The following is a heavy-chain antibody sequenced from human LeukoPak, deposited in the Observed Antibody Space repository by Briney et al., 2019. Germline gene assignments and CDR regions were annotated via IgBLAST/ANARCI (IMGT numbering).Heavy chain of an antibody. D-gene: IGHD2-2*01. Sequence: SVKVSCKASGGTFSSYAISWVRQAPGQGLEWMGEIIPIFGTANYAQKFQGRVTITADESTSTAYMELTSLRSEDTAVYYCGRLVTPRYCSTTSCYWKGWFDPWGQGTLVTVSS. J-gene: IGHJ5*02. CDR2: IIPIFGTA. CDR3: GRLVTPRYCSTTSCYWKGWFDP. V-gene: IGHV1-69*13. CDR1: GGTFSSYA.